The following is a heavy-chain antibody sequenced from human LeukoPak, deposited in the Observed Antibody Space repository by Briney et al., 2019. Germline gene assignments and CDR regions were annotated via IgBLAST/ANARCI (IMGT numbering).Heavy chain of an antibody. J-gene: IGHJ4*02. D-gene: IGHD3-10*01. CDR1: RFTFSNYG. CDR2: ISRTTGST. V-gene: IGHV3-23*01. Sequence: GGTLRLSCAASRFTFSNYGMSWVRQAPGKGLEWVSGISRTTGSTYYADSVKGRFTISRDNSKSTLYLQMNSLRAEDTAVYYCAANYYDSGSSPYWGQGTLVTVSS. CDR3: AANYYDSGSSPY.